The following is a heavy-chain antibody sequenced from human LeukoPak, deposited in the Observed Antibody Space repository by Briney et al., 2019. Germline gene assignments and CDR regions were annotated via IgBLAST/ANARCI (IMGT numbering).Heavy chain of an antibody. CDR2: ISNSGDST. D-gene: IGHD1-26*01. Sequence: PGGSLRLSCAASGFTFSTYAMSWVRQAPGEGLQWVSGISNSGDSTYYLDSVKGRFTISRDNAKNSLYLQMNSLRAEDTAVYYCARGWELQPPFDYWGQGTLVTVSS. CDR3: ARGWELQPPFDY. CDR1: GFTFSTYA. J-gene: IGHJ4*02. V-gene: IGHV3-23*01.